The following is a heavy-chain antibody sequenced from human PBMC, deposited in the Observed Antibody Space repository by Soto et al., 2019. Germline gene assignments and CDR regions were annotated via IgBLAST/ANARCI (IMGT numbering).Heavy chain of an antibody. CDR3: ARGPDCSGGSCPPDAFDI. J-gene: IGHJ3*02. Sequence: SETLSLTCTVSGGSLSSGGYYWSWIRQHPGKGLEWIGYIYYSGSTYYNPSLKSRVTISVDTSKNQFSLKLSSVTAADTAVYYCARGPDCSGGSCPPDAFDIWGQGTMVTVSS. CDR1: GGSLSSGGYY. D-gene: IGHD2-15*01. V-gene: IGHV4-31*03. CDR2: IYYSGST.